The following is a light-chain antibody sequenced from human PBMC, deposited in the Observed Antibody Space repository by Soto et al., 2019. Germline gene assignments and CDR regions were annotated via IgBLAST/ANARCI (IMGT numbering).Light chain of an antibody. Sequence: ALTQPASVSGSPGQSITISCTGTSSDVGGYNYVSWYQQHPGKAPKLMIYDVSNRPSGVSNRFSGSKSGNTASLTISGLQAEDEADYYCSSYTSSSTYVFGTGTKVTVL. CDR3: SSYTSSSTYV. CDR2: DVS. J-gene: IGLJ1*01. CDR1: SSDVGGYNY. V-gene: IGLV2-14*01.